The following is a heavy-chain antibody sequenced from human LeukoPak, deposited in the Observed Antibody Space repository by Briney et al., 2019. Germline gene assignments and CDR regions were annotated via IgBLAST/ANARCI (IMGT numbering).Heavy chain of an antibody. CDR2: ICHSGST. D-gene: IGHD5-24*01. J-gene: IGHJ4*02. CDR1: GGSISSRNYC. CDR3: ARHPPHEDGDKRGFDF. V-gene: IGHV4-39*01. Sequence: SETLSLTCTVSGGSISSRNYCWGWFRQSPGKGLEWIAYICHSGSTYYNPSLKSRVTISVDTSKNHFSLMLTSVSAADTAVYHCARHPPHEDGDKRGFDFWGRGTLVTVSS.